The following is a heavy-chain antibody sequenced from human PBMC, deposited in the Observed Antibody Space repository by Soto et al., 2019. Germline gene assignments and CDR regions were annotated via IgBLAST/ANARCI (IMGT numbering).Heavy chain of an antibody. J-gene: IGHJ4*02. Sequence: PSETLSLTCTVSGVSISSYYWSWIRRPPGKGLEWIGYIFYSGSTNYNPSLKSRVTISVDTSKNQFSLKLTSVTAADTAVYYCARLVVVPAAMRFDFWGQGTLVTVSS. V-gene: IGHV4-59*08. D-gene: IGHD2-2*01. CDR1: GVSISSYY. CDR3: ARLVVVPAAMRFDF. CDR2: IFYSGST.